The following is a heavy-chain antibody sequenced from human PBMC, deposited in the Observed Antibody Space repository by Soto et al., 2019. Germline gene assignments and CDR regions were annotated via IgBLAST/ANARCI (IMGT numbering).Heavy chain of an antibody. CDR2: IYYSGST. CDR1: GGSISSGGYY. CDR3: ARISGRTIFGVVFFDY. V-gene: IGHV4-31*03. J-gene: IGHJ4*02. D-gene: IGHD3-3*01. Sequence: SETLSLTCTVSGGSISSGGYYWSWIRQHPGKGLEWIGYIYYSGSTYYNPSLKGRVTISVDTSKNQFSLKLSSVTAADTAVYYCARISGRTIFGVVFFDYWGQGTLVTVSS.